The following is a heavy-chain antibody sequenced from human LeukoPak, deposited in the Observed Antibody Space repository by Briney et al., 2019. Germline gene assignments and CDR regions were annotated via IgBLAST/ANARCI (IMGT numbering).Heavy chain of an antibody. V-gene: IGHV3-53*01. D-gene: IGHD5-24*01. Sequence: PGGSLRLSCAASGFTVSSNYMSWVRQAPGKGLKWVSVIYSGGSTYYADSVKGRFTISRDNSKNTLYLQMNSLRAEDTAVCYCARGSEMATIWDYWGQGTLVTVSS. CDR2: IYSGGST. CDR1: GFTVSSNY. J-gene: IGHJ4*02. CDR3: ARGSEMATIWDY.